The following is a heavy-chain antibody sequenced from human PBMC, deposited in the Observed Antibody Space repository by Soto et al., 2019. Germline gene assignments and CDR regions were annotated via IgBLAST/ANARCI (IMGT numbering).Heavy chain of an antibody. Sequence: SETLSLTCTVSNGSISSAIYYWGWIRQPPGKGLEWIGSIYHSGSTYYNPSLQGRVTISVDTSKNQFSLKLSSVTAADTAVYFCAGRSSFASVQVYFGEISNYNWFDPWGQGTQVTVSS. V-gene: IGHV4-39*01. J-gene: IGHJ5*02. CDR3: AGRSSFASVQVYFGEISNYNWFDP. CDR1: NGSISSAIYY. D-gene: IGHD3-10*01. CDR2: IYHSGST.